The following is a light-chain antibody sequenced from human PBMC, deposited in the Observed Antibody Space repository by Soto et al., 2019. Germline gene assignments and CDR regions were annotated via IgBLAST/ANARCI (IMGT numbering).Light chain of an antibody. J-gene: IGKJ3*01. CDR2: DAS. Sequence: EIVMTQSPDTLSVSPGERATLSCRASQRISSNLAWYQQKPGQAPRLLIYDASNRATGIPARFSGSGPGTDFTLTISSLEPEDFAVYYCQQRSNWHPTFGPGTKVDIK. CDR1: QRISSN. V-gene: IGKV3D-11*01. CDR3: QQRSNWHPT.